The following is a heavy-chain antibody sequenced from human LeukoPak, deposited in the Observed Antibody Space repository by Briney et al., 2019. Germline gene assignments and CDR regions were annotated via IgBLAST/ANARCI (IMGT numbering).Heavy chain of an antibody. V-gene: IGHV3-21*01. J-gene: IGHJ1*01. CDR2: ISSSSTYI. Sequence: GGSLRLSCAASGFTFSSYSMNWVRQAPGKGLDWVSSISSSSTYIYYADSVKGQFTISRDDAKNSLYLQMNSLRAEDTAVYYCARDLSSSSTAYLQHWGQGTLVTVSS. CDR3: ARDLSSSSTAYLQH. D-gene: IGHD6-6*01. CDR1: GFTFSSYS.